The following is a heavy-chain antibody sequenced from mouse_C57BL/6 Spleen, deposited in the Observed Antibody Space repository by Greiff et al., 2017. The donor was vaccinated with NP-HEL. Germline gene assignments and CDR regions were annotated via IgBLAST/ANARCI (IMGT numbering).Heavy chain of an antibody. CDR1: GYAFTNYL. CDR3: AREDGPLAY. J-gene: IGHJ3*01. CDR2: INPGSGGT. Sequence: QVQLQQSGAELVRPGTSVKVSCKASGYAFTNYLIEWVKQRPGQGLEWIGVINPGSGGTNYNEKFKGKATLTADKSSSTAYMQLSSLTSEDSAVYFCAREDGPLAYWGQGTLVTVSA. D-gene: IGHD2-3*01. V-gene: IGHV1-54*01.